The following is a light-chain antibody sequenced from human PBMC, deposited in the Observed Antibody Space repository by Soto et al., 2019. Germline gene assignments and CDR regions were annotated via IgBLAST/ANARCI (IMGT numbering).Light chain of an antibody. CDR2: KAS. CDR3: QHYNSYSEA. J-gene: IGKJ1*01. CDR1: QSINSW. Sequence: DIQMTRSPSTLSAAVGDRVTITCRASQSINSWLAWYQQKPGEAPKVLIYKASNLESGVPSRFSGSGSGTEFTLTISSLQPDDFATYYCQHYNSYSEAFGQGTKVDIK. V-gene: IGKV1-5*03.